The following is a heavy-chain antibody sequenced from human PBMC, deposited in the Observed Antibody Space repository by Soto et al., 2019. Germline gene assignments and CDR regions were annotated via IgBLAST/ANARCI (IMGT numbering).Heavy chain of an antibody. D-gene: IGHD3-10*01. V-gene: IGHV1-69*01. CDR3: ARERRPRGGTGYDSGMDV. J-gene: IGHJ6*02. CDR2: IIPIFGTP. Sequence: QVQLVQSGAEVKKPGSSVKVSCKASGGTFRIYAITWERQAPGQGLEWMGGIIPIFGTPNYEQKFQGRVTIIADESTSTAYMELSGLRSEDTAVYYCARERRPRGGTGYDSGMDVWGQGTPVTVSS. CDR1: GGTFRIYA.